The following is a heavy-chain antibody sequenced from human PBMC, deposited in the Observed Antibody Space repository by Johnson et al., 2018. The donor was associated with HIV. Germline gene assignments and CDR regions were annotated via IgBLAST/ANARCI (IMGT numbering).Heavy chain of an antibody. Sequence: VQLVESGGVLVRPGGSLRLSCAASGFISTTDFINWVRQPPGKGLEWVAIIKGDGSEREYVGSVKGRFTIARDSAKNFLFLQMNSLRVEDTAVDYCARGRVSRFAFDIWGQGTMVTVSS. D-gene: IGHD3-10*01. J-gene: IGHJ3*02. V-gene: IGHV3-7*01. CDR2: IKGDGSER. CDR3: ARGRVSRFAFDI. CDR1: GFISTTDF.